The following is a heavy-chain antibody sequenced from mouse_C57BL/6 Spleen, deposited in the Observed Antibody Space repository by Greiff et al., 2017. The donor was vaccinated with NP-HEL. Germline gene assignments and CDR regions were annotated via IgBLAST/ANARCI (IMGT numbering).Heavy chain of an antibody. CDR3: ARNYYGYDGGYAMDY. Sequence: VQLQQPGAELVKPGASVKMSCKASGYTFTSYWITWVKQRPGQGLEWIGDIYPGSGSTNYNEKFKSKATLTVDTSSSTAYMQLSSLTSEDSAVYYGARNYYGYDGGYAMDYWGQGTSVTVSS. V-gene: IGHV1-55*01. J-gene: IGHJ4*01. CDR2: IYPGSGST. CDR1: GYTFTSYW. D-gene: IGHD2-2*01.